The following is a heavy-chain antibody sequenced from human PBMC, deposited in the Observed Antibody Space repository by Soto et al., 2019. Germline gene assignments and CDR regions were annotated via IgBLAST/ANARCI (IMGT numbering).Heavy chain of an antibody. CDR1: GYTFSAYT. V-gene: IGHV1-3*01. Sequence: ASVKVSCKAAGYTFSAYTMNWVRQAPGQSLEWMGWINVGSGNTRYSQNFQGRVSITSDTSASTVYMELTGLKSEDTAMYYCARDTETLGPRANDALDIWGQGTTVTVSS. D-gene: IGHD3-16*01. J-gene: IGHJ3*02. CDR2: INVGSGNT. CDR3: ARDTETLGPRANDALDI.